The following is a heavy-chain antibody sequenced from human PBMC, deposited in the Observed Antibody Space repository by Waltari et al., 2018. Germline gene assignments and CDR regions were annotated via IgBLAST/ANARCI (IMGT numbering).Heavy chain of an antibody. D-gene: IGHD3-10*01. CDR1: GCPFRTYW. V-gene: IGHV3-7*01. CDR2: LNEDGSSK. J-gene: IGHJ4*02. Sequence: EVQLVESGGGLVRPGGSPRLYCATSGCPFRTYWMTWFRPDPGKGLEWVASLNEDGSSKYYLDSVKGRFTISRDNARNSLYLQMNGLGAEDTAVYYCSRDRIWFRETQDYWGQGTLVTVSS. CDR3: SRDRIWFRETQDY.